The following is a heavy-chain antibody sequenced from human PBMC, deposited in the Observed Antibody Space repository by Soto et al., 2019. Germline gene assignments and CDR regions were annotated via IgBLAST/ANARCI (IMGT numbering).Heavy chain of an antibody. Sequence: SVKVSCKASGGTFSSYAISWVRQAPGQGLEWMGGIIPIFGTANYAQKFQGRVTITADESTSTAYMELNSLRDEDTAVYYCAREMGACSDSSCYPGPYDSWGQGTLVTVSS. D-gene: IGHD3-16*01. CDR2: IIPIFGTA. CDR3: AREMGACSDSSCYPGPYDS. J-gene: IGHJ5*02. CDR1: GGTFSSYA. V-gene: IGHV1-69*13.